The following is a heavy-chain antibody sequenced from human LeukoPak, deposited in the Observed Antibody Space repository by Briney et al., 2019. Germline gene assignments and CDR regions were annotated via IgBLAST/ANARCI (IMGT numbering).Heavy chain of an antibody. CDR2: INHSGST. CDR1: GGSFSGYY. J-gene: IGHJ6*02. V-gene: IGHV4-34*01. Sequence: SETLSLTCAVYGGSFSGYYWSWIRQPPGKGLEWIGEINHSGSTNYNPSLKSRVTISVDTSKNQFSLKLSSVTAADTAVYYCARAYYDILTGPQPLSYYYYGMDVWGQGTTVTVSS. D-gene: IGHD3-9*01. CDR3: ARAYYDILTGPQPLSYYYYGMDV.